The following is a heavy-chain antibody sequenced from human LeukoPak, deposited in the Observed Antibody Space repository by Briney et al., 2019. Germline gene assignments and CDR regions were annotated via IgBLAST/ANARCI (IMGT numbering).Heavy chain of an antibody. CDR3: ARETSQKGAHYMDV. V-gene: IGHV4-59*01. D-gene: IGHD3-16*01. CDR2: VYYSGST. CDR1: GGSISSYY. Sequence: SETLSLTCTVSGGSISSYYWSWIRQPPGKGLEWIGYVYYSGSTNYKSSLKSRVTISVDTSKNQFSLKLSSVTAADTAVYYCARETSQKGAHYMDVWGKGTTVTISS. J-gene: IGHJ6*03.